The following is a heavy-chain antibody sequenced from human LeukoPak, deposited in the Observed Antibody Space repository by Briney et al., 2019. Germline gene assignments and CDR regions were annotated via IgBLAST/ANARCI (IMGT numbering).Heavy chain of an antibody. Sequence: SETLSLTCSVSGDSIAATSYHWAWLRQPPGKGLEWIGSKYYSGNTNYDPSLKSRVTISVDTSKNQFSLKLSSVTAADTAVYYCARSLSVPSANLDYWGQGTLVTVSS. D-gene: IGHD2-2*01. CDR1: GDSIAATSYH. CDR3: ARSLSVPSANLDY. J-gene: IGHJ4*02. V-gene: IGHV4-39*07. CDR2: KYYSGNT.